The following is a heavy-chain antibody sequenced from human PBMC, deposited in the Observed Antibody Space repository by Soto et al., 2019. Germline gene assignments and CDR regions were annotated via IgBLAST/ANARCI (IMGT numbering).Heavy chain of an antibody. Sequence: QVQLEELGPGLGKASETLFLPCAVSGGFIRSPNWGSLYRPSPGKGLELIGEMFASGSSNYNPSLDGRVTISLDTSKNQFSLKLTSLTAADTAIYYCAREGFDHRPDYWGQGIPVSVSS. CDR1: GGFIRSPNW. J-gene: IGHJ4*02. CDR3: AREGFDHRPDY. CDR2: MFASGSS. V-gene: IGHV4-4*02.